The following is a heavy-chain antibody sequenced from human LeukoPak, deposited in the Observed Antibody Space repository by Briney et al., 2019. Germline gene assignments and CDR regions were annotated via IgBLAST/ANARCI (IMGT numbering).Heavy chain of an antibody. Sequence: PGGSLRLSCAASGFTSSNYAMSWVRQAPGKGLEWVSTISTSGDNTYFADSVKGRFTISRDISKNTLYLQMNSLGVEDTAVYYCAKNRGYCSGGSCYGDYWGQGTLVTVSS. CDR3: AKNRGYCSGGSCYGDY. CDR1: GFTSSNYA. CDR2: ISTSGDNT. V-gene: IGHV3-23*01. D-gene: IGHD2-15*01. J-gene: IGHJ4*02.